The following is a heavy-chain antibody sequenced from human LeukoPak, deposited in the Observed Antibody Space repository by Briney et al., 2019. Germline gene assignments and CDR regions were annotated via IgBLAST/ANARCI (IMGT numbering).Heavy chain of an antibody. CDR3: AQECVDSTGYYYVPNWFDP. CDR2: IKQDGSAK. Sequence: GGSLRLSCVASGFTFSSYWMSWVRQAPGKGLEWVANIKQDGSAKYYVDSVKGRFTISRDNAKNSLYLHMNSLRADDTAVYYCAQECVDSTGYYYVPNWFDPWGQGTLVTVS. D-gene: IGHD3-22*01. CDR1: GFTFSSYW. J-gene: IGHJ5*02. V-gene: IGHV3-7*01.